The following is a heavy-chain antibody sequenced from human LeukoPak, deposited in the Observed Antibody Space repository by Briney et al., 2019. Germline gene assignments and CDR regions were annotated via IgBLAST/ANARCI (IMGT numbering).Heavy chain of an antibody. V-gene: IGHV1-18*01. J-gene: IGHJ4*02. CDR2: ISAYNGNT. D-gene: IGHD6-13*01. CDR1: GYTFTSYG. Sequence: GASVKVSCKASGYTFTSYGISWVRQAPGQGLEWMGWISAYNGNTNYAQKLQGRVTMTTDTSTSTAYMELTNLRSHDTAVYYCARDTSSWYNPDPFDYWGQGTLVTVSS. CDR3: ARDTSSWYNPDPFDY.